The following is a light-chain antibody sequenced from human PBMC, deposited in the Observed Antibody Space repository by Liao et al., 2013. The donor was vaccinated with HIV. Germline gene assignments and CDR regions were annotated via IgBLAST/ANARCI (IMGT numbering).Light chain of an antibody. V-gene: IGLV3-1*01. J-gene: IGLJ2*01. CDR1: KLGDKY. Sequence: SYELTQPPAVSVSPGQTASITCSGDKLGDKYASWFQQRPGQSPVLVIYQDIKRPSGIPERFSGSNSGNTATLTISGTQAMDEADYYCQTWDSSTGEVFGGGTKLTVL. CDR2: QDI. CDR3: QTWDSSTGEV.